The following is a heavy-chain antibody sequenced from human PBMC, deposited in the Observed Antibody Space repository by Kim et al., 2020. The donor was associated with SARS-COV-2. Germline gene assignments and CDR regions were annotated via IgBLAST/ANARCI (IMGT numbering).Heavy chain of an antibody. Sequence: VKGRFTISRDNSKNTLYLQMSSLRAEDTAVYYCVKDRAPTGDPSYYGMDVWGQGTTVTVSS. CDR3: VKDRAPTGDPSYYGMDV. D-gene: IGHD1-1*01. J-gene: IGHJ6*02. V-gene: IGHV3-64D*06.